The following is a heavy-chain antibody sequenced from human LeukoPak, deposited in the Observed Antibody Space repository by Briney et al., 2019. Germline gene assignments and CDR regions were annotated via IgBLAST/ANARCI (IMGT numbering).Heavy chain of an antibody. CDR1: GFTVSNNY. CDR3: ARDRGKQGN. J-gene: IGHJ4*02. CDR2: IFSGGDT. V-gene: IGHV3-66*01. Sequence: GGSLRLSCAASGFTVSNNYMTWVRQAPGKGLEWVSVIFSGGDTYYTDSVKNRFTISRDNSKDTVYLQMNSLRVEDTAVYYCARDRGKQGNWGQGTLVTVSS. D-gene: IGHD3-10*01.